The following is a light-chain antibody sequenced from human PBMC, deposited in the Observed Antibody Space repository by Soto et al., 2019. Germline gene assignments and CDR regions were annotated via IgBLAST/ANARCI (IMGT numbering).Light chain of an antibody. Sequence: QSALSQPASVSGSPGQTITISCIGTSSDVGGYNAVSWYQHHPGKAPKLIIYEVTHRPSGVSDRFSASKSGNTASLTISGLQAEDEADYYCNSFRVSHLYVFGTGTKLTVL. CDR1: SSDVGGYNA. J-gene: IGLJ1*01. CDR3: NSFRVSHLYV. V-gene: IGLV2-14*01. CDR2: EVT.